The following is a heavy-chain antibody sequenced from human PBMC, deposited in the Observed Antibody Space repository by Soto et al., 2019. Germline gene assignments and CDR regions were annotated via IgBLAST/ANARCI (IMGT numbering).Heavy chain of an antibody. Sequence: LKISCKGSGYSFTSYWIGWVRQMPGKGLEWMGIIYPGDSDTRYSPSFQGQVTISADKSISTAYLQWSSLKASDTAMYYCARTMVRDRGPIDYWGQGTLVTVSS. V-gene: IGHV5-51*01. CDR2: IYPGDSDT. CDR3: ARTMVRDRGPIDY. CDR1: GYSFTSYW. D-gene: IGHD3-10*01. J-gene: IGHJ4*02.